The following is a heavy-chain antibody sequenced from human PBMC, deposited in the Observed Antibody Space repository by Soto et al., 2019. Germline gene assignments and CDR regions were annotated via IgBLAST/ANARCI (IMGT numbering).Heavy chain of an antibody. V-gene: IGHV4-59*01. D-gene: IGHD2-21*02. CDR3: TRDGDGRMTTNPYYYYGMDV. Sequence: PSETLSLTCTVSGGSISGYYWSWIRQPPGKGLEWIGNVYYSGGAKYNPSVKRRVSISVDTSKNPFSLNISAVPAADPAVYYCTRDGDGRMTTNPYYYYGMDVWCPGMTVTVSS. CDR1: GGSISGYY. J-gene: IGHJ6*02. CDR2: VYYSGGA.